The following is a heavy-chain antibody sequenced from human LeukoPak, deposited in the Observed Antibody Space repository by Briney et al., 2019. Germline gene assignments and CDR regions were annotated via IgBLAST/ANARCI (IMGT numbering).Heavy chain of an antibody. CDR1: GFTFSDYY. CDR3: ARPRADCSGGSCYSGAFDI. J-gene: IGHJ3*02. V-gene: IGHV3-11*01. CDR2: ISSSGSTI. Sequence: GGSLRLSCAASGFTFSDYYMSWIRQAPGKGLEWVSYISSSGSTIYYADSVKARFTISRDNAKNSLYLQRNSLRAEDTAVDYGARPRADCSGGSCYSGAFDIWGQGTMVTVSS. D-gene: IGHD2-15*01.